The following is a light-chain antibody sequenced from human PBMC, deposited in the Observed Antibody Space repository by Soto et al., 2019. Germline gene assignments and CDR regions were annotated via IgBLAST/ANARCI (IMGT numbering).Light chain of an antibody. CDR1: SSDVGNYNY. Sequence: SVLTQPASVSGSPGQSITISCTGTSSDVGNYNYVSWYQQYPGRVPKLLIYMVSNRPSGVSSRFSGSKSGNTASLTISGLQAEDEADYFCTSPTPGSLYVFGTGTKVTVL. CDR3: TSPTPGSLYV. J-gene: IGLJ1*01. CDR2: MVS. V-gene: IGLV2-14*01.